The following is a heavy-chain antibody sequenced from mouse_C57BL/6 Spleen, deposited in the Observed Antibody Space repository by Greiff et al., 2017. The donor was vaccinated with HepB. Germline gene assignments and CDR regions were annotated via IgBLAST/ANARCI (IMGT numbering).Heavy chain of an antibody. J-gene: IGHJ4*01. Sequence: QVQLQQPGAELVRPGSSVKLSCKASGYTFTSYWMEWVKQRPGQGLEWIGNIYPSDSETHYNQKFKDKATLTVDKSSSTAYMQLSSLTSEDSAVYYCARGGSPMDYWGQGTSVTVSS. D-gene: IGHD1-1*01. CDR2: IYPSDSET. CDR1: GYTFTSYW. V-gene: IGHV1-61*01. CDR3: ARGGSPMDY.